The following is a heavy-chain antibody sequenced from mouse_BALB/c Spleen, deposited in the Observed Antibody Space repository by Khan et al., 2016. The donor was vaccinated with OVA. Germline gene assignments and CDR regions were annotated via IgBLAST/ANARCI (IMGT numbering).Heavy chain of an antibody. CDR3: ARGGLGAMDY. CDR1: GYTFTNYG. CDR2: IYTYTGEP. J-gene: IGHJ4*01. D-gene: IGHD4-1*01. Sequence: QIQLVQSGPDLKKPGETVKISCKASGYTFTNYGINWVKQAPGQGLKWMGWIYTYTGEPKYADDFKGRFAFFLENSDSTAYLQVNNLQKEDTATYVCARGGLGAMDYWGQGTSVTVSS. V-gene: IGHV9-3-1*01.